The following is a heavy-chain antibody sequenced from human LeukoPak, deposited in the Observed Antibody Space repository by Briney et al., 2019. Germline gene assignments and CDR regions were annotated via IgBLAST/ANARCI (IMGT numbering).Heavy chain of an antibody. J-gene: IGHJ3*02. V-gene: IGHV3-7*01. CDR1: GITISSYW. D-gene: IGHD3-16*01. CDR2: IKEDGSEK. Sequence: QPGGSLRLSRAAPGITISSYWMSWVRQAPGKGLEWVANIKEDGSEKYYVDSVKGRFTISRDNAKKSLYLQMNRLRAEDTAVYYCEAFYYDESGWGDASDMWGQGTMVTVSS. CDR3: EAFYYDESGWGDASDM.